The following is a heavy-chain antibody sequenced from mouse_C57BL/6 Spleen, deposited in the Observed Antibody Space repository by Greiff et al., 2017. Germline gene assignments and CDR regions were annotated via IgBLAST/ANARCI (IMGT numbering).Heavy chain of an antibody. J-gene: IGHJ1*03. CDR3: ARDDYGSSGYFDV. D-gene: IGHD1-1*01. CDR1: GFTFSDYY. V-gene: IGHV5-16*01. Sequence: EVQLMESEGGLVQPGSSMKLSCTASGFTFSDYYMAWVRQVPEKGLEWVGNFNYDGSSTYYLDSLKSRFIISRDNAKNILYLQMSSLKSEDTATYYCARDDYGSSGYFDVWGTGTTVTVSS. CDR2: FNYDGSST.